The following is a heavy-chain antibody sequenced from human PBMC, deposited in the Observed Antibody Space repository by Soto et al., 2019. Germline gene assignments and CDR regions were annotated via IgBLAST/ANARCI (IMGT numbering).Heavy chain of an antibody. D-gene: IGHD3-3*01. Sequence: EVQLLESGGGLVQPAGSLRLSCAASGFTFSSHAMSWVRQAPGKALEWVSAISYSGSNTYYTDSVKGRLTISRDNSKNTLYLQMNSLRVEDTAIYYCAKRFTLFGEVKLSPDFDYWGQGSLVTVSS. J-gene: IGHJ4*02. CDR1: GFTFSSHA. CDR3: AKRFTLFGEVKLSPDFDY. CDR2: ISYSGSNT. V-gene: IGHV3-23*01.